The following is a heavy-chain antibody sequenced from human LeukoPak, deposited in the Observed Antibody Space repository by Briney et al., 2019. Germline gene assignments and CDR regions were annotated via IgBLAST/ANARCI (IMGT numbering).Heavy chain of an antibody. CDR3: ARARPTDYYFDY. Sequence: GASVKVSCKASGYTFTSYYMHWVRQAPGQGLEWMGIINPSGGSTSYAQKFQGRVTMTRDTSTSTVYVELSSLRSEDTAVYYCARARPTDYYFDYWGQGTLVTVSS. CDR1: GYTFTSYY. D-gene: IGHD3-3*01. J-gene: IGHJ4*02. CDR2: INPSGGST. V-gene: IGHV1-46*01.